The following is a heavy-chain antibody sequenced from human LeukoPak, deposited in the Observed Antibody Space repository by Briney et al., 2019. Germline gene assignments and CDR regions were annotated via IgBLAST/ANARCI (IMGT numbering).Heavy chain of an antibody. CDR2: INPNSGGT. V-gene: IGHV1-2*02. CDR3: ARVVRYSGRGHYFDY. J-gene: IGHJ4*02. D-gene: IGHD1-26*01. Sequence: ASVKVSCKASGYTFTGYYMHWVRQAPGQGLEWMGWINPNSGGTNYAQKFQGRVTMTRDTSISTAYMELSRLRSDDTAVYYCARVVRYSGRGHYFDYWGQGTLVTVSS. CDR1: GYTFTGYY.